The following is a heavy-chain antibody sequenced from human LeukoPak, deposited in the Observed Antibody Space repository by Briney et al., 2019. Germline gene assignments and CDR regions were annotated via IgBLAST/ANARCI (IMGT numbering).Heavy chain of an antibody. J-gene: IGHJ1*01. V-gene: IGHV1-2*02. Sequence: ASVKVSCKASGYTFTGYYMHWLRQAPGQGLEWMGWINPNSGGTNYAEKFQGRVTMTSDTSISTAYMELTRLRSDDTAVYFCARAQDSCSGSNCYGYFHHWGQGTLVIVSS. CDR2: INPNSGGT. D-gene: IGHD2-15*01. CDR3: ARAQDSCSGSNCYGYFHH. CDR1: GYTFTGYY.